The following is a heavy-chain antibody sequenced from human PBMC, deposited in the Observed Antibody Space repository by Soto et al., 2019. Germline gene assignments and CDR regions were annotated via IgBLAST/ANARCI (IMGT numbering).Heavy chain of an antibody. J-gene: IGHJ3*02. CDR1: GYTFNSYG. Sequence: GASVKVSCKASGYTFNSYGLSWVRLAPGQGLEWMGWISAYNGDTNYAQKLQGRVTMTTDTSTSTAYMELRSLRSDDTAVYYCARGVEDLTGAFDIWGQGTMVTVSS. CDR3: ARGVEDLTGAFDI. V-gene: IGHV1-18*01. CDR2: ISAYNGDT. D-gene: IGHD3-3*01.